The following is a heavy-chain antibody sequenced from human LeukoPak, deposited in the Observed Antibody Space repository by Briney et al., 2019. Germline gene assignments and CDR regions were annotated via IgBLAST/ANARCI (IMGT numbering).Heavy chain of an antibody. Sequence: GGSLRLSCAASGFTFSTSWMHWVRQAPGKGLVWVARINGDGTSTSYADSVKGRFTISRDNSKNSLYLQMNSLRAEDTAVYYCARDSGNYLDAFDIWGQGTMVTVSS. CDR3: ARDSGNYLDAFDI. CDR2: INGDGTST. CDR1: GFTFSTSW. V-gene: IGHV3-74*01. J-gene: IGHJ3*02. D-gene: IGHD1-7*01.